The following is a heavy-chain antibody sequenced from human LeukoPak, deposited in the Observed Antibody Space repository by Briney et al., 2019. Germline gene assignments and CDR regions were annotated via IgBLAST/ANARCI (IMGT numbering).Heavy chain of an antibody. CDR2: MNPNSGNT. Sequence: ASVKVSCKASGYTFTSYDINWVRQATGQGLEWMGWMNPNSGNTGYAQKFQGRVTMTRDTSISTAYMELSRLRSDDTAVYYCARESNWNDGGNWFDPWGQGTLVTVSS. CDR1: GYTFTSYD. J-gene: IGHJ5*02. CDR3: ARESNWNDGGNWFDP. V-gene: IGHV1-8*01. D-gene: IGHD1-1*01.